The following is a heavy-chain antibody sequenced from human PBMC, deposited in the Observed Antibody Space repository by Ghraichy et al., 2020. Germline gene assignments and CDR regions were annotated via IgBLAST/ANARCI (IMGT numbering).Heavy chain of an antibody. J-gene: IGHJ3*02. CDR3: ARVRQQLVPFDAFDI. Sequence: GGSLRLSCAASGFTFSSYAMHWVRQAPGKGLEWVAVISYDGSNKYYADSVKGRFTISRDNSKNTLYLQMNSLRAEDTAVYYCARVRQQLVPFDAFDIWGQGTMVTVSS. D-gene: IGHD6-13*01. V-gene: IGHV3-30*04. CDR2: ISYDGSNK. CDR1: GFTFSSYA.